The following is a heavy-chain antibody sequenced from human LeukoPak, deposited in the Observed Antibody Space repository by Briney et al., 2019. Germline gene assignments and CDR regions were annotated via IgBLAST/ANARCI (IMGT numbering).Heavy chain of an antibody. CDR1: GYTFTNYG. Sequence: ASVKVSCKASGYTFTNYGISWVRQAPGQGLEWMGWISPYNDYTNYAQKLQGRVTMTTDTSTSTGYMELRSLRSDDTAVYYCARWYCSSTSCYAGAFDMWGQGSMVTVSS. CDR3: ARWYCSSTSCYAGAFDM. CDR2: ISPYNDYT. D-gene: IGHD2-2*01. V-gene: IGHV1-18*04. J-gene: IGHJ3*02.